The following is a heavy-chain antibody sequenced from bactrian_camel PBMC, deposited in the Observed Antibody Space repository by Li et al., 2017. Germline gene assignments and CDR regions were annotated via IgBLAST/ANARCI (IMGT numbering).Heavy chain of an antibody. Sequence: HVQLVESGGGSVQAGGSLRLTCAASGYTYSNYCMGWFRQAPGKEREEVAAIDTQDIPSYTDSVKGRFTISQDNSNHTLYLQMNSLKPSDTALYYCAEDQCLGSEFGYWGQGTQVTVS. J-gene: IGHJ6*01. V-gene: IGHV3S1*01. CDR3: AEDQCLGSEFGY. CDR1: GYTYSNYC. CDR2: IDTQDIP. D-gene: IGHD1*01.